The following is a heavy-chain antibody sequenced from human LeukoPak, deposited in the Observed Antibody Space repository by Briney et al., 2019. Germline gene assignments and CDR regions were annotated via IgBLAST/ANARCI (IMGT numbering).Heavy chain of an antibody. V-gene: IGHV3-48*03. J-gene: IGHJ6*03. Sequence: GGSLRLSCVASGFTFSSYEMNWVRQAPGKGLEWPSYIGSSDSTTHYADSVKGRFTISRDNAKNSLYLQMNSLRVEDTAVYYCARDVTPNYRSGWVYMDVWGEGTTVTISS. D-gene: IGHD6-25*01. CDR2: IGSSDSTT. CDR1: GFTFSSYE. CDR3: ARDVTPNYRSGWVYMDV.